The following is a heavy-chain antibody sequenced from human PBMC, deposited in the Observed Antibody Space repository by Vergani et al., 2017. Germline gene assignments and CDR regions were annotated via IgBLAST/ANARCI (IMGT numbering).Heavy chain of an antibody. J-gene: IGHJ4*02. CDR1: GFTFSSYS. Sequence: EVQLVESGGGLVQPGGSLRLSCAASGFTFSSYSMNWVRQAPGKGLGWVSYISSSSSTIYYADSVTGRFTISRDNAKNSLSLQINSRRAEDTAVYYCARDNTPYSSGYHRFDYWGQGTLVTVSS. V-gene: IGHV3-48*04. CDR2: ISSSSSTI. CDR3: ARDNTPYSSGYHRFDY. D-gene: IGHD3-22*01.